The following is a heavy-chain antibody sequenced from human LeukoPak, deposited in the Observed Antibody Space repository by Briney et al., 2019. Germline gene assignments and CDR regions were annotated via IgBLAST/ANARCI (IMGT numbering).Heavy chain of an antibody. V-gene: IGHV4-39*01. CDR1: GASFSSSTYY. D-gene: IGHD6-13*01. CDR2: IYYSGST. J-gene: IGHJ4*02. CDR3: ARHAGGISATGTRPFDY. Sequence: PSETLSLTCAVSGASFSSSTYYWGWIRQPPGKGLEWIGSIYYSGSTYYNPSLKSRVTMSVDTSKNQFSLKLSSVTAADTAVYYCARHAGGISATGTRPFDYWGQGTLVTVSS.